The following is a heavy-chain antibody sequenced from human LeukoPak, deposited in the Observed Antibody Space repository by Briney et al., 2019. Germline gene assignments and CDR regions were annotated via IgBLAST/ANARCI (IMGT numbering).Heavy chain of an antibody. CDR1: GFTFSIYG. V-gene: IGHV3-23*01. CDR2: ISPGGEIT. J-gene: IGHJ6*03. D-gene: IGHD5-24*01. Sequence: GGTLRLSCAASGFTFSIYGMNWGRQAPGKGLEWVSGISPGGEITYYADSVKGRFTISRDNSKNTVSLQMSSLRAEDTAVYYCARVRDGYKPPKLSSYYYMDVWGKGTTVTISS. CDR3: ARVRDGYKPPKLSSYYYMDV.